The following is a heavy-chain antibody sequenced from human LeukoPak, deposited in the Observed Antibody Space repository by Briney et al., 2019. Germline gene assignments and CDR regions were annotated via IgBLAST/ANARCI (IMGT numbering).Heavy chain of an antibody. D-gene: IGHD3-10*01. J-gene: IGHJ6*03. CDR1: GGSISSSSYY. CDR2: IYTSGST. V-gene: IGHV4-39*07. CDR3: ARVSGSGMLKDRYYYMDV. Sequence: SETLSLTCTVSGGSISSSSYYWGWIRQPPGKGLEWIGRIYTSGSTNYNPSLKSRVTMSVDTSKNQFSLKLSSVTAADTAVYYCARVSGSGMLKDRYYYMDVWGKGTTVTISS.